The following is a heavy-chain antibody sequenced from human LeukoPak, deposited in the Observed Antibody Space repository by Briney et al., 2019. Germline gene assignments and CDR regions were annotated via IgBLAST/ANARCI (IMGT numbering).Heavy chain of an antibody. CDR1: GFTFSIYG. V-gene: IGHV3-30*18. J-gene: IGHJ4*02. CDR3: TKAAVYSINWTPFDD. D-gene: IGHD6-13*01. Sequence: PGRSLRLSCAASGFTFSIYGMHWVRQAPGKGLEWVALYSADEINIYYADSVKGRFTISRGNSKNMLYLQMDSLRAEDTAVYYCTKAAVYSINWTPFDDWGQGTLVTVSS. CDR2: YSADEINI.